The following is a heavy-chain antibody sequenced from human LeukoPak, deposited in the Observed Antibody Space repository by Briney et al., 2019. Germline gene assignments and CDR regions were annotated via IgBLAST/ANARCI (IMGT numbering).Heavy chain of an antibody. V-gene: IGHV3-21*01. D-gene: IGHD1-26*01. CDR3: ARDPYSGRYSAYYYYYMDV. CDR2: ITSSSNYI. CDR1: GFTFSNYN. Sequence: GGSLRLSCAASGFTFSNYNMNWVRHAPGKGLEWVSSITSSSNYIFYADSVKGRFTISRGNAKNSLYLQMNSLRAEDTAVYYCARDPYSGRYSAYYYYYMDVWGKGTTATVSS. J-gene: IGHJ6*03.